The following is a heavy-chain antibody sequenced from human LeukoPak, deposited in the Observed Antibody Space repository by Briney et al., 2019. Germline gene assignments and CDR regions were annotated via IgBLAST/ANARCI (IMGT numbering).Heavy chain of an antibody. CDR2: IIPIFGTA. V-gene: IGHV1-69*06. J-gene: IGHJ5*02. Sequence: SVKVSCKASGGTFSSYAISWVRQAPGQGLEWMGGIIPIFGTANYAQKFQGRVTITADKSTSTAYMELSSLRSEDTAVYYCARMSSAATGWFDPWGQGTLVTVSS. CDR3: ARMSSAATGWFDP. CDR1: GGTFSSYA. D-gene: IGHD6-13*01.